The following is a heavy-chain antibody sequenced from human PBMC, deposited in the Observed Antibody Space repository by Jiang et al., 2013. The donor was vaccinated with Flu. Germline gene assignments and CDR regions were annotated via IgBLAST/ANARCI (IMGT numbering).Heavy chain of an antibody. D-gene: IGHD1-26*01. V-gene: IGHV4-4*02. Sequence: PSGTLSLTCAVSGGSISSSNWWSWVRQPPGRGWSGLGKSIIWEHQLQPSLKSRVTISVDKSKNQLSLKLRSVTAADTAIYYCARKTDSGIAPNDYWGQGTLVTVSS. CDR1: GGSISSSNW. CDR3: ARKTDSGIAPNDY. CDR2: SIIWEH. J-gene: IGHJ4*02.